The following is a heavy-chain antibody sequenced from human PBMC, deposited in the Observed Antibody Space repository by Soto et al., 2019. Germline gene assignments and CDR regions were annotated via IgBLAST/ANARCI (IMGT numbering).Heavy chain of an antibody. CDR2: ISYDGSNK. D-gene: IGHD2-15*01. CDR3: ARGGKWGVAAKDY. V-gene: IGHV3-30-3*01. J-gene: IGHJ4*02. CDR1: GFTFSSYA. Sequence: QVQLVESGGGVVQPGRSLRLSCAASGFTFSSYAMHWVRQAPGKGLEWVAVISYDGSNKYYADSVKGRFTISRDNSKNTLYLQMNSLRAEDTAVYYCARGGKWGVAAKDYWGQGTLVTVSS.